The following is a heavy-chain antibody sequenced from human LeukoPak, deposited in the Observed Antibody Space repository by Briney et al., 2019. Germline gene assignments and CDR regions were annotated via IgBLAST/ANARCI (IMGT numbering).Heavy chain of an antibody. CDR3: ARHAYYDFWSGYLGTSYYYYYMDV. D-gene: IGHD3-3*01. CDR1: GGSISSSSYY. V-gene: IGHV4-39*01. J-gene: IGHJ6*03. CDR2: IYYSGST. Sequence: SETLSLTCTVSGGSISSSSYYWGWIRQPPGKGLEWIGSIYYSGSTYYNPSLESRVTISVDTSKTQLALKLSSVTAADTAVYYCARHAYYDFWSGYLGTSYYYYYMDVWGKGTTVTVSS.